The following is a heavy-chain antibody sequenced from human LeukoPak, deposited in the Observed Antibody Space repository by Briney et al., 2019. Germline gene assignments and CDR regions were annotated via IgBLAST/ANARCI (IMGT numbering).Heavy chain of an antibody. Sequence: GASVKVSCKASGYTFTGYYMHWVRQAPGQGLEWMGWINPNSGGTNYAQKFQGRVTMTRDTSISTAYMELSRLRSDDTAVYYCARDTKSSGWYALNSYFDYWGQGTLVTVSS. CDR3: ARDTKSSGWYALNSYFDY. V-gene: IGHV1-2*02. J-gene: IGHJ4*02. CDR2: INPNSGGT. D-gene: IGHD6-19*01. CDR1: GYTFTGYY.